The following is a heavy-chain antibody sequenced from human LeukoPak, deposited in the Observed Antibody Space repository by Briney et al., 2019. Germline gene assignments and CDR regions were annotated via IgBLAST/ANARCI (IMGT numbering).Heavy chain of an antibody. CDR1: GGTFSSYA. Sequence: ASVKVSCKASGGTFSSYAISWVRQAPGQGLEWMGGIIPIFGTANYAQKFQGRVTITADESTSTAYMELSGLRSEDTAVYYCAIGQYHSTDYGGFLDAFDIWGQGTMVTVSS. CDR2: IIPIFGTA. CDR3: AIGQYHSTDYGGFLDAFDI. J-gene: IGHJ3*02. D-gene: IGHD4-23*01. V-gene: IGHV1-69*13.